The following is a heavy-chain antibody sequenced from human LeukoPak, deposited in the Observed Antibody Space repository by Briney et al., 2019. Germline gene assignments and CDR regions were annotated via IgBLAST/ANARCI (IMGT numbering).Heavy chain of an antibody. Sequence: GGSLRLSCAASGFTFSTYAMNWVRQAPGKGLEWVSAISRTGGTTYYADSMKGRFTISRDNSKTTLYLEINNLRVDDTAVYYCAKGLERLTYGMDVWGQGTTVTVS. CDR2: ISRTGGTT. CDR1: GFTFSTYA. J-gene: IGHJ6*02. CDR3: AKGLERLTYGMDV. V-gene: IGHV3-23*01. D-gene: IGHD1-1*01.